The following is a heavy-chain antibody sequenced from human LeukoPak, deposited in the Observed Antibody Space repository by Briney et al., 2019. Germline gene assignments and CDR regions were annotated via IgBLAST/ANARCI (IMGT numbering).Heavy chain of an antibody. CDR3: AREVFYGSCYLDY. D-gene: IGHD2-15*01. CDR1: GFTFSSYW. V-gene: IGHV3-7*01. CDR2: IKQDGSEK. Sequence: GGSLRLSCAASGFTFSSYWMSWVRQAPGKGLEWVANIKQDGSEKYYVDSVKGRFTISRDNAKNSLYLQMNSLRAEDTAVYYCAREVFYGSCYLDYWGQRTLVTVSS. J-gene: IGHJ4*02.